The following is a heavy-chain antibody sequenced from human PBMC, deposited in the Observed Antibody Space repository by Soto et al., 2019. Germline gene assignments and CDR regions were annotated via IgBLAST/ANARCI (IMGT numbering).Heavy chain of an antibody. V-gene: IGHV3-30*18. CDR3: AKDRSYYDSSGYSYGMDV. Sequence: GGSLRLSXATSGFTFSSYGMHWVRQAPGKGLEWVAVISYDGSNKYYADSVKGRFTISRDNSKNTLYLQMNSLRAEDTAVYYCAKDRSYYDSSGYSYGMDVWGQGTTVTVSS. CDR1: GFTFSSYG. D-gene: IGHD3-22*01. J-gene: IGHJ6*02. CDR2: ISYDGSNK.